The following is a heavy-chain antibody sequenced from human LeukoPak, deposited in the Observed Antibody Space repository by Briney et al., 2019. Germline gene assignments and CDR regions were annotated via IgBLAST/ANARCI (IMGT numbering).Heavy chain of an antibody. D-gene: IGHD3-16*01. J-gene: IGHJ4*02. CDR3: AKVRWGSDNALDS. CDR1: GFTFSSYA. Sequence: QSGGSLRLSCAASGFTFSSYAIHWVRQAPGKGLEFVSAINRYGDSTYYADSVKGRITISRDNSMNTLYLQMNSLRAEDTAVYYCAKVRWGSDNALDSWGQGTLVTGSS. CDR2: INRYGDST. V-gene: IGHV3-64*04.